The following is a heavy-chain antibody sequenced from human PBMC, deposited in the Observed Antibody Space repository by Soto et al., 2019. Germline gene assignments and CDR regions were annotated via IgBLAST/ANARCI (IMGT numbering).Heavy chain of an antibody. CDR2: ISGIGGST. Sequence: EVQLLESGGGLVQPGGSLRLSCAASGFTFSSYAMNWVRQAPGKGLEWVSVISGIGGSTYYADSVKGRFTISRENSKTTLYRQMYSMRAMGAAVYDCPRRSSGWYFDNWGPGTLVTVSS. CDR1: GFTFSSYA. J-gene: IGHJ4*01. V-gene: IGHV3-23*01. D-gene: IGHD6-19*01. CDR3: PRRSSGWYFDN.